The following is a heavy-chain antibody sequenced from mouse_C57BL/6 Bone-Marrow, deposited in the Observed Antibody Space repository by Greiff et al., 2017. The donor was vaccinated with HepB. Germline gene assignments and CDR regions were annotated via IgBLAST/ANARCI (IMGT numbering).Heavy chain of an antibody. CDR2: INPSSGYT. Sequence: QVQLQQPGAELAKPGASVKLSCKASGYTFTSYWMHWVKQRPGQGLEWIGYINPSSGYTKYNQKFKDKATLTADKSSSTAYMQLSSLTYEDSAVYYCAGYYYGRGMDYWGQGTSVTVSS. CDR3: AGYYYGRGMDY. CDR1: GYTFTSYW. J-gene: IGHJ4*01. D-gene: IGHD1-1*01. V-gene: IGHV1-7*01.